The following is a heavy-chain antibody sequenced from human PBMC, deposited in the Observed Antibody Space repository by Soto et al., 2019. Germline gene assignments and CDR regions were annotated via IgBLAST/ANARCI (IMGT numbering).Heavy chain of an antibody. CDR2: IYHGGST. V-gene: IGHV4-4*02. CDR1: GDSISSHNW. CDR3: AKYSGHDWVALDY. Sequence: QVQLQESGPGLVKPSGTLSLTCAVSGDSISSHNWWTWVRQPPGRGLEWIGEIYHGGSTSSNPSLKSRVIISVDQSKNLFSLKLDSVTAAYTAVYFCAKYSGHDWVALDYWDQGTLVTVSS. J-gene: IGHJ4*02. D-gene: IGHD5-12*01.